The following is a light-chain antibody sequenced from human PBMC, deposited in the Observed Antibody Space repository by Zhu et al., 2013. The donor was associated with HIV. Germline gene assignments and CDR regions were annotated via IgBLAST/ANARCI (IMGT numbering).Light chain of an antibody. J-gene: IGLJ1*01. CDR2: GKS. Sequence: SSELTQESTVSVSLGQTVRITCQGDSLRSYYANWYQQKPGQAPTLIFYGKSVRPSGIPDRFSGSTSGNTASLTISGTQAEDEAVYYCNSRNNIGDLYVFGPGTKVIVL. V-gene: IGLV3-19*01. CDR3: NSRNNIGDLYV. CDR1: SLRSYY.